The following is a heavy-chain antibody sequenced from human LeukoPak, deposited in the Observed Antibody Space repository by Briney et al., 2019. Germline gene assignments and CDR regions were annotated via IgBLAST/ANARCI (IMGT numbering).Heavy chain of an antibody. CDR3: ALLGIAAAGTRSWFDH. CDR1: GYTFTGYY. J-gene: IGHJ5*02. CDR2: INPNSGGT. Sequence: GASVKVSCKASGYTFTGYYMHWVRQAPGQGLEWMGWINPNSGGTNYAQKFQGRVTMTRDTSISTAYMELSRLRSDDTAVYYCALLGIAAAGTRSWFDHWGQGTLVTVSS. V-gene: IGHV1-2*02. D-gene: IGHD6-13*01.